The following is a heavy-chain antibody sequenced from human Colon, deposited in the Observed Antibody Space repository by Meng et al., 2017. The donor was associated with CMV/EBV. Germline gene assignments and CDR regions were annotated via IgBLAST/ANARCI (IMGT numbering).Heavy chain of an antibody. D-gene: IGHD1-7*01. J-gene: IGHJ4*02. V-gene: IGHV3-23*01. CDR1: GFPFSSHA. CDR2: LSGIGGTT. Sequence: GGSLRLSCAASGFPFSSHAMTWVRQAPGKGLEWVAGLSGIGGTTYYADSVKGRFTISRDNSKNTLYLQMNSLRAEDTAVYYCAKDSRYEWNYYFDNWGQGVLVTVSS. CDR3: AKDSRYEWNYYFDN.